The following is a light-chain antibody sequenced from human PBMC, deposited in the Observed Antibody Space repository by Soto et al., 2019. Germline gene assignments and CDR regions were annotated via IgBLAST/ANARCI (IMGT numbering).Light chain of an antibody. J-gene: IGKJ2*01. CDR1: QSISSY. CDR3: QQSYSTPYT. Sequence: DIQMTQSPSSLSASVGDRVTITCRASQSISSYLNWYQQKPGKAPKLLIYAASSLQSGVPSRFSGSGSGTDFTLTISSRQPEDFATYYCQQSYSTPYTFGQANKLDIK. CDR2: AAS. V-gene: IGKV1-39*01.